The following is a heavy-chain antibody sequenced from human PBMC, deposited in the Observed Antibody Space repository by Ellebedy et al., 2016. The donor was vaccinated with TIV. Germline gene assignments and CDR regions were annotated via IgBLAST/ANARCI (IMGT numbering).Heavy chain of an antibody. CDR3: ARSGLGELLLDY. J-gene: IGHJ4*02. D-gene: IGHD3-10*01. Sequence: MPSETLSLTCTVSGDSINNYYWSWIRQPPGKGLEWIGYLSHRGSSNYNPSLKRRVSISIDTSKNQVSLKLNSMTAADTAVYYCARSGLGELLLDYWGQGTLVTVSS. CDR2: LSHRGSS. CDR1: GDSINNYY. V-gene: IGHV4-59*01.